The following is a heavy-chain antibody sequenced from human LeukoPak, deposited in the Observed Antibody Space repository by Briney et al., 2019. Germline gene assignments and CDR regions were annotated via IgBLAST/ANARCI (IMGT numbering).Heavy chain of an antibody. CDR3: AKLYDFWSGYSDY. CDR1: GFIFNNYA. D-gene: IGHD3-3*01. Sequence: PGGSLRLSCAASGFIFNNYAMSWVRQAPRKGLEWVSTVGGGGDSTYYADSVKGRFTISRDNSKNTLYLQMNSLRAEDTAVYYCAKLYDFWSGYSDYWGQGTLVTVSS. J-gene: IGHJ4*02. V-gene: IGHV3-23*01. CDR2: VGGGGDST.